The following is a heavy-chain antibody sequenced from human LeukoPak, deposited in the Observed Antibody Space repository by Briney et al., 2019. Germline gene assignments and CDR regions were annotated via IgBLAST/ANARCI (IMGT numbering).Heavy chain of an antibody. V-gene: IGHV4-4*07. CDR2: IYTSGST. D-gene: IGHD2-21*01. CDR1: GGSIRSYS. CDR3: ARVRHCGGECYAAFDI. J-gene: IGHJ3*02. Sequence: SETLSLSCSVSGGSIRSYSWNWIRQPAGKGLEWIGRIYTSGSTNYNPSLKSRVTLSVDTSKNHFSLRLNSVTAADTAVYYCARVRHCGGECYAAFDIWGQGTMVTVSS.